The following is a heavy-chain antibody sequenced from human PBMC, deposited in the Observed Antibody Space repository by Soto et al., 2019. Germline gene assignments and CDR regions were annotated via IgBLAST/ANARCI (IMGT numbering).Heavy chain of an antibody. CDR3: GKESLPATNYFDY. V-gene: IGHV3-30*18. J-gene: IGHJ4*02. Sequence: GGSLRLSCAASGFTFSSYGMHWVRQAPGKGLEWVAVISYDGSNKYYADSLKGRFTISRDNSKNTLYLQMNILRAEDTAVYYCGKESLPATNYFDYWGQGTLVTVSS. D-gene: IGHD2-2*01. CDR1: GFTFSSYG. CDR2: ISYDGSNK.